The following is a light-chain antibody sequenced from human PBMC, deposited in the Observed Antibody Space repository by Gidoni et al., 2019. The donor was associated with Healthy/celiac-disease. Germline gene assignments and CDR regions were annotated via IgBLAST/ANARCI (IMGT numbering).Light chain of an antibody. CDR3: GTWDSSLSELV. V-gene: IGLV1-51*01. Sequence: QSVLTQPPSVSAAQGQKVTISCSGSSSNIWNNYVTWYQQLPGTAPKRLIYDNNKRPSGIPDRFSGSTSGTSSTLGITGLQTGDEADYYCGTWDSSLSELVFGGGTKLTVL. CDR2: DNN. J-gene: IGLJ3*02. CDR1: SSNIWNNY.